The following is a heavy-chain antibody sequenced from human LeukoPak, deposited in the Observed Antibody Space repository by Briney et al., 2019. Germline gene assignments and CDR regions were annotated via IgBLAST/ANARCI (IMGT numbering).Heavy chain of an antibody. CDR1: GHSISSGYY. D-gene: IGHD3-3*01. Sequence: SETLSLTCAVSGHSISSGYYWGWIRQPPGKGLEWIGNIYHSGSTYYNPSLKSRVTMSVDTSNNQFSLKLSSVTAADTAVYYCARDAESYDLRSGYSFDIWGQGTMVTVSS. CDR2: IYHSGST. V-gene: IGHV4-38-2*02. CDR3: ARDAESYDLRSGYSFDI. J-gene: IGHJ3*02.